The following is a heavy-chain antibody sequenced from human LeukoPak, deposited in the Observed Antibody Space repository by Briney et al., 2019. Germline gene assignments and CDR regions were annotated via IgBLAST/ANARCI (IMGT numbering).Heavy chain of an antibody. D-gene: IGHD6-13*01. CDR3: ARDRVWTVLY. CDR1: GFTFSTYW. CDR2: INQDGSEK. V-gene: IGHV3-7*01. J-gene: IGHJ4*02. Sequence: GGSLRLSCAASGFTFSTYWMSWVRQAPGKGLEWVANINQDGSEKYYVDSVKGRFTISRDNAKSSLYLHMNSLRAEDTATYYCARDRVWTVLYWGQGTLVTVSS.